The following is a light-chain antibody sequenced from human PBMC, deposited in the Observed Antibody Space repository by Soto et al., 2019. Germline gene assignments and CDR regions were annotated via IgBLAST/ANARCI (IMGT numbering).Light chain of an antibody. J-gene: IGKJ4*01. CDR2: AAS. CDR1: QNIGTH. CDR3: QQSHSAPLT. Sequence: DVQMTQSPSSLSASVGDRVTISCRSSQNIGTHLNWYQHKPGRAPKLLIYAASTLQSEVPSRFSGSGPGTDFTPAISGLQPEDLATYACQQSHSAPLTFGGGTKVEIK. V-gene: IGKV1-39*01.